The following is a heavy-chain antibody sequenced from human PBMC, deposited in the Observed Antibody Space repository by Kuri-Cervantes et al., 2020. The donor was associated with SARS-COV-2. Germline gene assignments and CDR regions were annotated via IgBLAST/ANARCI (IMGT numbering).Heavy chain of an antibody. CDR3: ARHIPYYDFWSGYYDAFDI. CDR1: GGAISSYY. J-gene: IGHJ3*02. CDR2: IYYSGST. D-gene: IGHD3-3*01. Sequence: GSLRLSCTVSGGAISSYYWSWIRQPPGKGLEWIGYIYYSGSTNYNPSLKSRVTISVDTSKNQFPLKLSSVTAADTAVYYCARHIPYYDFWSGYYDAFDIWGQGTMVTVSS. V-gene: IGHV4-59*08.